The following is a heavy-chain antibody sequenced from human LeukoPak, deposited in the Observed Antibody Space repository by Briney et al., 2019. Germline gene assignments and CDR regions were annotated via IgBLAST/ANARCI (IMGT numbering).Heavy chain of an antibody. Sequence: SETLSLTCALYGGSFSGYYWSWIRQPPGKGLEWIGEINHSGSTNYNPSLKSRVTISVDTSKNQFSLKLSSVTAADTAVYYCAKSNYGSGSHPQFDYWGQGTLVTVSS. CDR1: GGSFSGYY. V-gene: IGHV4-34*01. CDR2: INHSGST. CDR3: AKSNYGSGSHPQFDY. D-gene: IGHD3-10*01. J-gene: IGHJ4*02.